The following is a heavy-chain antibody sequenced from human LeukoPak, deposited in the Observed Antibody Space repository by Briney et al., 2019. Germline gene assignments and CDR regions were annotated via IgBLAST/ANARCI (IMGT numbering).Heavy chain of an antibody. J-gene: IGHJ4*02. CDR2: ISAYNGNT. V-gene: IGHV1-18*01. D-gene: IGHD3-22*01. CDR3: ARDRKRLYYDSSGYYDY. CDR1: GYTFTSYG. Sequence: ASVKVSCKASGYTFTSYGISWVRQAPGQGLEWMGWISAYNGNTNYAQKLQGRVTMTTDTSTSTAYMELRSLRSDDTAVYYCARDRKRLYYDSSGYYDYWGQGTLVTVSS.